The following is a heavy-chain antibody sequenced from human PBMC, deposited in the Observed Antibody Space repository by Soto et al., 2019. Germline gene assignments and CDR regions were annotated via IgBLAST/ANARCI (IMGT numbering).Heavy chain of an antibody. V-gene: IGHV3-23*01. D-gene: IGHD5-18*01. CDR2: VSGSGDGT. J-gene: IGHJ4*02. CDR3: AGPGYSSQDY. CDR1: GFTFSSFA. Sequence: GGSLRLSCAASGFTFSSFALSWVRQAPGKGLEWVSAVSGSGDGTDYADSVKGRFTVSRDNSKNTLYLQMNSLRAEDTAVYYCAGPGYSSQDYWGQGALVTVSS.